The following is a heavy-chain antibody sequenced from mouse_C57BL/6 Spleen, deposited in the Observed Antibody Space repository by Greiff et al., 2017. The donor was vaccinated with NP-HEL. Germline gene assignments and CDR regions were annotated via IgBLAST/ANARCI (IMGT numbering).Heavy chain of an antibody. CDR3: ARLYYDYDVGYYAMDY. D-gene: IGHD2-4*01. J-gene: IGHJ4*01. V-gene: IGHV1-59*01. Sequence: VQLQQPGAELVRPGTSVKLSCKASGYTFTSYWMHWVKQRPGQGLEWIGVIDPSDSYTNYNQKFKGKATLTVDTSSSTAYMQLSSLTSEDSAVYYCARLYYDYDVGYYAMDYWGQGTSVTVSS. CDR1: GYTFTSYW. CDR2: IDPSDSYT.